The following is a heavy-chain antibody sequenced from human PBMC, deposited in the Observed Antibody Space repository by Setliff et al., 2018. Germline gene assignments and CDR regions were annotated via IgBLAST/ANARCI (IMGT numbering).Heavy chain of an antibody. CDR3: ARHKTGAVGTGEHFQH. Sequence: SETLSLTCTVSVDSISSSTYYWGWIRQPPGKGLEWIGSVYYSGTTKYNPSLGSRVTISVDASKNQFSLKLSSVTAADTAVYYCARHKTGAVGTGEHFQHWGHGTLVTVSS. J-gene: IGHJ1*01. D-gene: IGHD6-19*01. V-gene: IGHV4-39*01. CDR1: VDSISSSTYY. CDR2: VYYSGTT.